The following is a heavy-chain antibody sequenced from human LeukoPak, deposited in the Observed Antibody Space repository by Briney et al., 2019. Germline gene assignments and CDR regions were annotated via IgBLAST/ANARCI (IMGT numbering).Heavy chain of an antibody. Sequence: GGSLRLSCAASGFTFSSYAMSWVRQAPGKGPEWVSSITARGTYTYYADSLKGRFTISRDNAKNSLYMQMNSLRAEDTAVYYCFVGIRFDYWGQGTLVTVSS. J-gene: IGHJ4*02. CDR1: GFTFSSYA. D-gene: IGHD1-26*01. CDR2: ITARGTYT. CDR3: FVGIRFDY. V-gene: IGHV3-21*04.